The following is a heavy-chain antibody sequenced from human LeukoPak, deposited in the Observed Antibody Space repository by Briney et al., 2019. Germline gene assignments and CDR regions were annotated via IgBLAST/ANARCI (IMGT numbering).Heavy chain of an antibody. D-gene: IGHD3-22*01. J-gene: IGHJ3*02. V-gene: IGHV3-23*01. CDR1: GFTFSSYA. Sequence: PGGSLRLSCAASGFTFSSYAMSWVRQAPGKGLEWVSAISGSGGSTYYADSVKGRFTISRDNSKNTLYLQMNSLRAEDTAVYYCAKDRSLYDSSGYFAHDAFDIWGQGTMVTVSS. CDR3: AKDRSLYDSSGYFAHDAFDI. CDR2: ISGSGGST.